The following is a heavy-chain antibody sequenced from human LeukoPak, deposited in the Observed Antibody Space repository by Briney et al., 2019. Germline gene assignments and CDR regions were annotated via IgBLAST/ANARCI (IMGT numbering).Heavy chain of an antibody. CDR3: AREPDAFDI. CDR2: ISNSGST. CDR1: GDSISSYY. Sequence: SETLSLTCTVPGDSISSYYWSWIRQPPGKGLEWIGYISNSGSTNYNPSLKSRVTISVDTSKNQFSLKVRSVTAADTAVYYCAREPDAFDIWGQGTMVTVSS. V-gene: IGHV4-59*01. J-gene: IGHJ3*02.